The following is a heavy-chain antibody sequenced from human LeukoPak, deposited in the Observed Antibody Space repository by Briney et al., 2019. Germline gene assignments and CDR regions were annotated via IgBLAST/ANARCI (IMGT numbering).Heavy chain of an antibody. Sequence: ASVKVSCKASGYTFTSYGISWVRQAPGQGLEWMGWISAYNGNTNYAQKFQGRVTMTRDTSITTAYMELSRLTSDDTAVYYCAREPEIVVVVAAIEGGYWGQGSLVTVSS. CDR3: AREPEIVVVVAAIEGGY. V-gene: IGHV1-18*01. CDR2: ISAYNGNT. J-gene: IGHJ4*02. CDR1: GYTFTSYG. D-gene: IGHD2-15*01.